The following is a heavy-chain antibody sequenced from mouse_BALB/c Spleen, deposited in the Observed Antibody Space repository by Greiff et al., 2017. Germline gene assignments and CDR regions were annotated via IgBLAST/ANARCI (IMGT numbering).Heavy chain of an antibody. V-gene: IGHV1-4*02. Sequence: QVQLQQSAAELARPGASVKMSCKASGYTFTSYTMHWVKQRPGQGLEWIGYINPSSGYTEYNQKFKDKTTLTADKSSSTAYMQLSSLTSEDSAVYYCARSRGHGNYPHWGQGTLVTVSA. J-gene: IGHJ3*01. D-gene: IGHD2-1*01. CDR1: GYTFTSYT. CDR2: INPSSGYT. CDR3: ARSRGHGNYPH.